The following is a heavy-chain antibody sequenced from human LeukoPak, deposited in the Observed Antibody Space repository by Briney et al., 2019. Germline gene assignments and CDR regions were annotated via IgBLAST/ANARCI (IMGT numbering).Heavy chain of an antibody. V-gene: IGHV3-23*01. D-gene: IGHD2-2*01. CDR2: ISGMGFTT. CDR3: AKEEVPNDY. Sequence: PGGSLRLSCAVSGFTLNSNAMCWVRQAPGKGLEWVSGISGMGFTTYYADSVKGRFTISRDTSKNTLYLQMNTLRPDDTAVYYCAKEEVPNDYWGQGTLVTVSS. CDR1: GFTLNSNA. J-gene: IGHJ4*02.